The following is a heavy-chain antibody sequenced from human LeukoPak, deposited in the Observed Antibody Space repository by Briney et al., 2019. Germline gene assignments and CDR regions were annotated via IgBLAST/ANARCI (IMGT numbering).Heavy chain of an antibody. V-gene: IGHV3-7*01. Sequence: PGGSLRLSCAASGFTFSSFWMTWVRQDPGKGPECVASLKQDGSEKYYVDSVKGRFTISRDNGKNSLYLQMNSLRAEDTAVYYCARAGYSSGWYMDDYWGQGTLVTVSS. D-gene: IGHD6-19*01. CDR1: GFTFSSFW. CDR3: ARAGYSSGWYMDDY. CDR2: LKQDGSEK. J-gene: IGHJ4*02.